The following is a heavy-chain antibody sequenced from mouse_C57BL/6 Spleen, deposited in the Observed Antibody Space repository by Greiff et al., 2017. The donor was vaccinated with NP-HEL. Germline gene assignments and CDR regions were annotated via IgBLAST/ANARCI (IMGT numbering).Heavy chain of an antibody. CDR1: GYTFTSYW. D-gene: IGHD2-4*01. CDR2: IYPGSGST. V-gene: IGHV1-55*01. J-gene: IGHJ4*01. Sequence: QVQLQQPGAELVKPGASVKMSCKASGYTFTSYWITWVKQRPGQGLEWIGDIYPGSGSTNYNEKFKSKATLTVDTSSSTAYMQLSSLTSEDSAVYYCARRGYDYDEAMDYWGQGTSVTVSS. CDR3: ARRGYDYDEAMDY.